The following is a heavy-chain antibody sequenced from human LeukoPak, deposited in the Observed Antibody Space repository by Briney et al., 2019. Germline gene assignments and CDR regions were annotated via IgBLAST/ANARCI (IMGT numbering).Heavy chain of an antibody. Sequence: ASVKVSCKASGYTFTSYDINWVRQATGQGLEWMGWMNPNSGNTGYAQKFQGRVTMTRNTSISTAYMELSSLRSEDTAVYYCARAGCTNDVCYFIYYFDYWGQGTLVTVSS. CDR2: MNPNSGNT. J-gene: IGHJ4*02. CDR3: ARAGCTNDVCYFIYYFDY. D-gene: IGHD2-8*01. CDR1: GYTFTSYD. V-gene: IGHV1-8*01.